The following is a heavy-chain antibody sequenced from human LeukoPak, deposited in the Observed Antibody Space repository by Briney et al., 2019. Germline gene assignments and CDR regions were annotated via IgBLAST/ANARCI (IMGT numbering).Heavy chain of an antibody. V-gene: IGHV1-69*04. CDR1: GYTFTSYG. D-gene: IGHD5-12*01. Sequence: ASVKVSCKASGYTFTSYGISWVRQAPGQGLEWMGRIIPILGIANYAQKFQGRVTITADKSTSTAYMELSSLRSEDTAVYYCARVVANGLDYWGQGTLVTVSS. J-gene: IGHJ4*02. CDR3: ARVVANGLDY. CDR2: IIPILGIA.